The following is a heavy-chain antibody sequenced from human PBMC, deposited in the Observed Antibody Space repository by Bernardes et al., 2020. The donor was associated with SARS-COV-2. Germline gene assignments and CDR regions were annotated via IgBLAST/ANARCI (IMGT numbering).Heavy chain of an antibody. CDR2: IKEDGSEK. CDR3: AEGGGRYGT. CDR1: GFTFSSYW. V-gene: IGHV3-7*01. Sequence: GGSLRLSCAASGFTFSSYWMSWVRQAPGKGLEWVANIKEDGSEKHYVDSVKGRFTISRDNAKNALYLQMNSLRAEDTAVYYCAEGGGRYGTWGQGTMVTVSS. D-gene: IGHD5-18*01. J-gene: IGHJ5*02.